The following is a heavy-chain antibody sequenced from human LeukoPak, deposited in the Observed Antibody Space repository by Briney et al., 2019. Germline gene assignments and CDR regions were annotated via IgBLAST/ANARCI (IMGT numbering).Heavy chain of an antibody. V-gene: IGHV4-38-2*02. J-gene: IGHJ1*01. D-gene: IGHD4-11*01. CDR1: GYSISSGYY. CDR2: IYHSGST. Sequence: SETLSLTCTVSGYSISSGYYWGWIRQPPGKGLEWIGSIYHSGSTYYNPSLKSRVTISVDTSKNQFSLKLSSVTAAGTAVYYCARMTTVYSIQHWGQGTLVTVSS. CDR3: ARMTTVYSIQH.